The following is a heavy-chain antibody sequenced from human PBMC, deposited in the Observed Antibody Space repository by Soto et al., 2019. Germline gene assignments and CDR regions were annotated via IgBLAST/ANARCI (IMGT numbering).Heavy chain of an antibody. J-gene: IGHJ3*02. Sequence: EVQLLESGGGLVQPGGSLRLSCAASGFTFSSYAMSWVRQAPGKGLEWVSAISGSGGSTYYADSVKGRFTISRDNSKNTLYRQMNSRGAEETAVYYCAKIPHSSSWYLDAFDIWGQGTMVTVSS. CDR2: ISGSGGST. D-gene: IGHD6-13*01. CDR3: AKIPHSSSWYLDAFDI. V-gene: IGHV3-23*01. CDR1: GFTFSSYA.